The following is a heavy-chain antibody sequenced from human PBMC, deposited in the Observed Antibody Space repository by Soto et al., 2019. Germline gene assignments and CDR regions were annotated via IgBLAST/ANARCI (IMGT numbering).Heavy chain of an antibody. CDR2: ITSSSSYI. CDR1: GFIFRNYR. J-gene: IGHJ6*02. Sequence: SLRLSCAASGFIFRNYRMNWVRQAPGKGLEWVSSITSSSSYIYYADSVKGRFTISRDNAKNSLYLQMNSLRAEDTAVYYCARDGLPFFDYYGMDVWGQGTTVTVSS. CDR3: ARDGLPFFDYYGMDV. V-gene: IGHV3-21*01.